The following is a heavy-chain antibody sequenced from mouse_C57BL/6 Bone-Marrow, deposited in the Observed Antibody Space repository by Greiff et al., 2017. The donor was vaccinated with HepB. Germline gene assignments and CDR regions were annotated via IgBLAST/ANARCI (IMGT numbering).Heavy chain of an antibody. CDR1: GYAFSSSW. J-gene: IGHJ4*01. CDR2: IYPGDGDT. V-gene: IGHV1-82*01. Sequence: QVQLKESGPELVKPGASVKISCKASGYAFSSSWMNWVKQRPGKGLEWIGRIYPGDGDTNYNGKFKGKVTLTADKSSSKAYMQLSSLTSEDSAVYFCARYYYGSSYPYWGQGTSVTVSS. CDR3: ARYYYGSSYPY. D-gene: IGHD1-1*01.